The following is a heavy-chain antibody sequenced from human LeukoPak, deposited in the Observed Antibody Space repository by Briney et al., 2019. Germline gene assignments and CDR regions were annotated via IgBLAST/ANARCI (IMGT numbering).Heavy chain of an antibody. Sequence: AASVKVSCKAPGYTFTGYYMHWVRQAPGQGLEWMGWINPNSGGTNYAQKFQGRVTMTRDTSISTAYMELSRLRSDDTAVYYCARVLAHYYDSSGYSRTFDYWGQGTLVTVSS. CDR1: GYTFTGYY. V-gene: IGHV1-2*02. CDR3: ARVLAHYYDSSGYSRTFDY. D-gene: IGHD3-22*01. CDR2: INPNSGGT. J-gene: IGHJ4*02.